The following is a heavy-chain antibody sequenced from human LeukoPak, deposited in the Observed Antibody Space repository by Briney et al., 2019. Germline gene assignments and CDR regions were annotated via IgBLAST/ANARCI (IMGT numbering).Heavy chain of an antibody. CDR2: IYYSGST. CDR3: ARQYLRESSWFHKGESDNWSDP. V-gene: IGHV4-39*01. CDR1: GGSISSSSYY. J-gene: IGHJ5*02. D-gene: IGHD6-13*01. Sequence: SETLSLTCTVSGGSISSSSYYWGWIRQPPGKGLEWIGSIYYSGSTYYNPSLKSRVTISVDTSKNQFSLKLSSVTAADTAVYYCARQYLRESSWFHKGESDNWSDPWGRGTLVTVSS.